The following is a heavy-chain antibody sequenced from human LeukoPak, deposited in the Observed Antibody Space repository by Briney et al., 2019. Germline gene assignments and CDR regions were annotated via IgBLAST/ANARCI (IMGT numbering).Heavy chain of an antibody. CDR3: GRLNTDWGFLFDS. V-gene: IGHV4-39*01. J-gene: IGHJ4*02. CDR1: GDSISRNTYH. CDR2: IYYSGSI. D-gene: IGHD7-27*01. Sequence: SETLSLTCIVSGDSISRNTYHWGWFRQPPGKGLEWIGTIYYSGSIYYNQSLRGRVALSVDTSKNQFSLKLTSVTAADTAVYYCGRLNTDWGFLFDSWGQGTLVTVSS.